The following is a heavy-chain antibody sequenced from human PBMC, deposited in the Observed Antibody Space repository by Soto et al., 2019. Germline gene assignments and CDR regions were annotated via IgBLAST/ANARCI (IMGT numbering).Heavy chain of an antibody. CDR3: AAGGTRWLHSPFAC. CDR1: GHTLTDLS. J-gene: IGHJ4*02. CDR2: FDPVDGET. Sequence: QVQLVQSGAEVKKPGASVKVSCKVSGHTLTDLSMHWVRLAPGKGLEWMGGFDPVDGETISAQKFQGRVTMTEDTSTDSTYLELSSLRSEDTAVYYCAAGGTRWLHSPFACWGQGTLVTISS. D-gene: IGHD1-1*01. V-gene: IGHV1-24*01.